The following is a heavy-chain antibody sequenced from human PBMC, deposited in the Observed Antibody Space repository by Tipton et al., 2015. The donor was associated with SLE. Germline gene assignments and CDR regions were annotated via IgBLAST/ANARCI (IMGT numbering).Heavy chain of an antibody. D-gene: IGHD2-2*01. CDR2: ISYSGSS. J-gene: IGHJ3*02. CDR1: GAYISSSSSH. V-gene: IGHV4-39*07. Sequence: TLSLTCTVSGAYISSSSSHWGWIRQPPGKGLEWIGSISYSGSSYYNPSLKSRVSVSLDTSKNQLSLSLRSVTAADTGVYYCARALWVDKDIAEEPPAIRLRAFDIWGQGTMVTVSS. CDR3: ARALWVDKDIAEEPPAIRLRAFDI.